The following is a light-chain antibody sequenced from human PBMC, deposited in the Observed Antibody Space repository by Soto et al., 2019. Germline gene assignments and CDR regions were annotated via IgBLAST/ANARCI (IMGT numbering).Light chain of an antibody. J-gene: IGLJ2*01. CDR1: SSNIGSNY. Sequence: QPVLTQPASASGTPGQRGTITYTGSSSNIGSNYVYWYQQLPGTAPKLLIYRNNQRPSGVPDRFSGSKSGTSASLAIRGLRSEDEADYYCAAWDDSLSGVVFGGGTKVTVL. V-gene: IGLV1-47*01. CDR3: AAWDDSLSGVV. CDR2: RNN.